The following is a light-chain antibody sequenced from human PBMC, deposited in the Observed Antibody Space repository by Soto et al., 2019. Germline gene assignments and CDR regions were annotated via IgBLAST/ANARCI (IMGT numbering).Light chain of an antibody. CDR2: FGS. CDR3: MQALQSLT. V-gene: IGKV1-6*01. J-gene: IGKJ5*01. CDR1: RDVGSD. Sequence: QMTQSPSSLSASVGEKIIITCRASRDVGSDVSWYQQKPGQAPKLLIYFGSNRAPGVPDRFSGSGSGTDFTLKINRVEAEDVGTYYCMQALQSLTFGQGTRLEIK.